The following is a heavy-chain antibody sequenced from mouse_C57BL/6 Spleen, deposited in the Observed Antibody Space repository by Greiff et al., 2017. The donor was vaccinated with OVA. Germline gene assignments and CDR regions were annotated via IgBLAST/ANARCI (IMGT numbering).Heavy chain of an antibody. J-gene: IGHJ3*01. D-gene: IGHD1-1*01. CDR3: ARDYGSSGFAY. CDR1: GYAFSSSW. CDR2: IYPGDGDT. Sequence: GASVKISCKASGYAFSSSWMNWVKQRPGKGLEWIGRIYPGDGDTNYNGKFKGKATLTADKSSSTAYMQLSSLTSEDSAVYFCARDYGSSGFAYWGQGTLVTVSA. V-gene: IGHV1-82*01.